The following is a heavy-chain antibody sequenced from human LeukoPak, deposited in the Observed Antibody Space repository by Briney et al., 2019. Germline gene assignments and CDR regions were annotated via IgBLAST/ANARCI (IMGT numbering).Heavy chain of an antibody. CDR1: GYTFTGYY. CDR2: INPNSGGT. D-gene: IGHD5-18*01. CDR3: ARDTQLWLGYYYYYYMDV. J-gene: IGHJ6*03. Sequence: ASVKVSCKASGYTFTGYYMHWVRQAPGQGLEWMGWINPNSGGTNYAQKFQGRVTMTRDTSISTAYMELSRLRSDDTAVYYCARDTQLWLGYYYYYYMDVWGKGTTVTASS. V-gene: IGHV1-2*02.